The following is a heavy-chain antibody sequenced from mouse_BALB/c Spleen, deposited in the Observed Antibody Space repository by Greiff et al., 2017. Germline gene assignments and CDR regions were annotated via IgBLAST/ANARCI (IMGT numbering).Heavy chain of an antibody. CDR1: GYTFTDYE. J-gene: IGHJ3*01. CDR3: TRWGNYRFAY. D-gene: IGHD2-1*01. CDR2: IDPETGGT. V-gene: IGHV1-15*01. Sequence: VKLVESGAELVRPGASVTLSCKASGYTFTDYEMHWVKQTPVHGLEWIGAIDPETGGTAYNQKFKGKATLTADKSSSTAYMELRSLTSEDSAVYYCTRWGNYRFAYWGQGTLVTVSA.